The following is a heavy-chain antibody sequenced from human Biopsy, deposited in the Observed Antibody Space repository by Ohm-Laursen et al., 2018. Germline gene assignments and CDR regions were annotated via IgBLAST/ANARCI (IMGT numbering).Heavy chain of an antibody. J-gene: IGHJ4*02. D-gene: IGHD1-26*01. V-gene: IGHV2-5*02. Sequence: TQTLTLTCSFSGLSLSNGRLSVGWIRQSSGRALEWLGLIYGDDNKRYSPSLKSRLLITKDTSKNQVVLTLTNVDPVDTGTYYCAHRQKWTFDFWGQGTLVTVSS. CDR1: GLSLSNGRLS. CDR2: IYGDDNK. CDR3: AHRQKWTFDF.